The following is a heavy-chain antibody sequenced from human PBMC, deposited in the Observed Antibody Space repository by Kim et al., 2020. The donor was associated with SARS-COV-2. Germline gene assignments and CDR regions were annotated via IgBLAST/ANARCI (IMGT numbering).Heavy chain of an antibody. CDR1: GFTFSSYG. V-gene: IGHV3-30*18. D-gene: IGHD3-22*01. CDR2: ISYDGSNK. J-gene: IGHJ4*02. CDR3: AKDREDLITMIAGRYFDY. Sequence: GGSLRLSCAASGFTFSSYGMHWVRKAPGKGLEWVAVISYDGSNKYYADSVKGRFTISRDNSKNTLYLQMNSLRAEDTAVYYCAKDREDLITMIAGRYFDYWGQGTLVTVSS.